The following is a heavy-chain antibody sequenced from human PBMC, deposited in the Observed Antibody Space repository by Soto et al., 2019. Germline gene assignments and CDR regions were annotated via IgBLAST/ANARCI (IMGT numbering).Heavy chain of an antibody. Sequence: QVQLVESGGGVVQPGRSLRLSCAASGFTFSSYGMHWVRQAPGKGLEWVAVISYDGSNKYYADSVKGRFTISRDNSKNTMYLQMNSLRAEDTAVYYCAQGVGEENDYWGQGTLVTVSS. CDR2: ISYDGSNK. D-gene: IGHD3-10*01. CDR1: GFTFSSYG. V-gene: IGHV3-30*03. CDR3: AQGVGEENDY. J-gene: IGHJ4*02.